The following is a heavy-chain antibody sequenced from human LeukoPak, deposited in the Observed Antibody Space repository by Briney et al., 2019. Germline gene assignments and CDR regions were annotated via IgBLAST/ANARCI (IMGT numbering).Heavy chain of an antibody. CDR1: EYTFTSYA. CDR2: INTNTGNP. Sequence: ASVKVSCKASEYTFTSYAMNWVRQAPGQGLEWMGWINTNTGNPTYAQGFTGRFVFSLDTSVSTAYLQISSLKAEDTAVYYCARDQLVVITSNWFDPWGQGTLVTVSS. J-gene: IGHJ5*02. V-gene: IGHV7-4-1*02. D-gene: IGHD3-22*01. CDR3: ARDQLVVITSNWFDP.